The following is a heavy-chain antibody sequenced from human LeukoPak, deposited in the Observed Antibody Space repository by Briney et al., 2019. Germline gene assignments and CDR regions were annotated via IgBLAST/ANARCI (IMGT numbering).Heavy chain of an antibody. CDR3: ARTPKVSQYGMDV. CDR1: GFTFNDNA. J-gene: IGHJ6*02. CDR2: IRQDGSET. V-gene: IGHV3-7*01. D-gene: IGHD2-21*01. Sequence: GESLKISCTGSGFTFNDNAMHWFRQAPGKGLEWVANIRQDGSETNYVDSMKGRFTISRDNAKYSLSLQMNSLRAEDTAVYYCARTPKVSQYGMDVWGQGTTVTVSS.